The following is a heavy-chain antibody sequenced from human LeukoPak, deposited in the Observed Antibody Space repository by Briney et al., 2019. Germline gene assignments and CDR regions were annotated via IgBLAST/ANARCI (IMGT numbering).Heavy chain of an antibody. CDR1: GYTLTELS. J-gene: IGHJ4*02. Sequence: ASVKVSFKVSGYTLTELSMHWVRQAPGKGLEWMGGFDPEDGETIYAQKFQGRVTMTEDTSTDTAYMELSSLRSEDTAVYYCATLSLDTAMNFDYWGQGTLVTVSS. CDR2: FDPEDGET. D-gene: IGHD5-18*01. V-gene: IGHV1-24*01. CDR3: ATLSLDTAMNFDY.